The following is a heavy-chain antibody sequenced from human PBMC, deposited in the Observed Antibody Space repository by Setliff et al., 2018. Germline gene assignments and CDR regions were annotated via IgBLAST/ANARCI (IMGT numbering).Heavy chain of an antibody. CDR2: INHTGST. CDR3: ARGYCSSPSCFFAGWFDP. J-gene: IGHJ5*02. CDR1: GGSFSGYY. D-gene: IGHD2-2*01. Sequence: SETLSLTCAVYGGSFSGYYWSWIRQPPGKGLEWIGEINHTGSTNYSLSLKSRVTISVDTSKNQFSLKLTSVTAADTAVYYCARGYCSSPSCFFAGWFDPWGQGTLVTVS. V-gene: IGHV4-34*01.